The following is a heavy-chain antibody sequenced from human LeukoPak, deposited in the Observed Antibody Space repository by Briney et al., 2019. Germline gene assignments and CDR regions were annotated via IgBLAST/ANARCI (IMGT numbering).Heavy chain of an antibody. D-gene: IGHD3-16*01. J-gene: IGHJ5*01. CDR1: GFTFSSYD. V-gene: IGHV3-13*01. CDR2: IGIAGDT. Sequence: PGGSLRLSCAASGFTFSSYDMHWVRQATGKGLEWVSGIGIAGDTHYPDSVRGRFTIFRENAKNSLYLQMYSLRAEDTAVYYCARAQPPYHGRLDSWGQGILVTVSS. CDR3: ARAQPPYHGRLDS.